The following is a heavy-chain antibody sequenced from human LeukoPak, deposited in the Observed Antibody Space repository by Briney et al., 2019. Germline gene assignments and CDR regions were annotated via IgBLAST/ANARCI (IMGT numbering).Heavy chain of an antibody. CDR2: ISGSGDST. J-gene: IGHJ4*02. CDR3: AKEAGDDYGDYIDY. Sequence: GGSLRLSCVASGFTLRSYVMNWVRQTPGKGLEWVSSISGSGDSTFYADSVKGRFSISRDNSKNTLYLQVNGLRTEDTAVYYCAKEAGDDYGDYIDYWGQGTLVTVSS. D-gene: IGHD4-17*01. V-gene: IGHV3-23*01. CDR1: GFTLRSYV.